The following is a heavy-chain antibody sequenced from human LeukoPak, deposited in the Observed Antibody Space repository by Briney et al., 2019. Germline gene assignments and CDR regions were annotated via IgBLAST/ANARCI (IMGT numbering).Heavy chain of an antibody. V-gene: IGHV3-11*04. D-gene: IGHD3-10*02. CDR3: AELGITMIGGV. J-gene: IGHJ6*04. CDR1: GFIVSSNY. CDR2: ISSSGSTI. Sequence: GGSLRLSCAASGFIVSSNYMSWVRQAPGKGLEWVSYISSSGSTIYYADSVKGRFTISRDNAKNSLYLQMNSLRAEDTAVYYCAELGITMIGGVWGKGTTVTISS.